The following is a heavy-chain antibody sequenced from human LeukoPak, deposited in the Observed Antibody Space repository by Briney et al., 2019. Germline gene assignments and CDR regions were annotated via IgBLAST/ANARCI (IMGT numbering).Heavy chain of an antibody. V-gene: IGHV1-2*02. Sequence: ASVKVACKASGYTFTGYYMHWVRQAPGQGLEWMGWTNPNSGGTNYAQKFQGRVTMTRDTSISTAYMELSRLRSDDTAVYYCARGGIFGVVALWYFDYWGQGTLVTVSS. CDR3: ARGGIFGVVALWYFDY. CDR1: GYTFTGYY. J-gene: IGHJ4*02. CDR2: TNPNSGGT. D-gene: IGHD3-3*01.